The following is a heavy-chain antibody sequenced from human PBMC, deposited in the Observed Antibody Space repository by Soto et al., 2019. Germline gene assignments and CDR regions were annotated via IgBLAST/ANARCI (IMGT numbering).Heavy chain of an antibody. CDR2: IIPIFGTA. CDR3: ARDRGPYGSGEEGWFDP. V-gene: IGHV1-69*12. D-gene: IGHD3-10*01. CDR1: GGTFSSYA. J-gene: IGHJ5*02. Sequence: QVQLVQSGAEVKKPGSSVKVSCKASGGTFSSYAISWVRQAPGQGLEWMGGIIPIFGTANYAQKFQGRVTITADESTSTAYMELSSLRSEDTAVYYCARDRGPYGSGEEGWFDPWGQGTLVTVSS.